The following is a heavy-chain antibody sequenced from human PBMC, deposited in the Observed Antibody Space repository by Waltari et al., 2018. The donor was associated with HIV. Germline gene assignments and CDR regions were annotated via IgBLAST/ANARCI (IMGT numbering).Heavy chain of an antibody. J-gene: IGHJ6*02. CDR2: INHSGST. V-gene: IGHV4-34*01. CDR3: ARRSCSSTSCYARARGGMDV. Sequence: QVQLQQWGAGLLKPSETLSLTCAVYGGSFSGYYWSWIRQPPGKGLEWIGEINHSGSTNYNPSLKSRVTISVDTSKNQFSLKLSSVTAADTAVYYCARRSCSSTSCYARARGGMDVWGQGTTVTVSS. CDR1: GGSFSGYY. D-gene: IGHD2-2*01.